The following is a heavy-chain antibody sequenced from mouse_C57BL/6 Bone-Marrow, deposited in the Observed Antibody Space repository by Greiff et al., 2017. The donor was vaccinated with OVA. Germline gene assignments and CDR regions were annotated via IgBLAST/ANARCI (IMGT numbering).Heavy chain of an antibody. CDR2: IYPRSGNT. CDR1: GYTFTSYG. Sequence: VQLQQSGAELARPGASVKLSCKASGYTFTSYGISWVKQRTGQGLEWIGAIYPRSGNTYYNEKFKGKATLTADNYSSTASMELRSLTSEDSAVYFCARDPFYYAMDYWGRGTSVTVTS. J-gene: IGHJ4*01. CDR3: ARDPFYYAMDY. V-gene: IGHV1-81*01.